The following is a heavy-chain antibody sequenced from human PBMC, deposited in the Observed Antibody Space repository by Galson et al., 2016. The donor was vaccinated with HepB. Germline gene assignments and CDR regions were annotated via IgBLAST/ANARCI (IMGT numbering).Heavy chain of an antibody. D-gene: IGHD3-3*01. V-gene: IGHV4-59*11. J-gene: IGHJ5*02. CDR2: IYYTGRT. CDR1: GDSISGHY. CDR3: ARLGEGDSWSTYIEYNRFDP. Sequence: SATLSLTCTVSGDSISGHYWSWIRQPPGKGLEWIAYIYYTGRTSYNPSLRGRVTISIDTSRTRFSLKVTSVTAADTGVYYWARLGEGDSWSTYIEYNRFDPWGQGAPVTVSS.